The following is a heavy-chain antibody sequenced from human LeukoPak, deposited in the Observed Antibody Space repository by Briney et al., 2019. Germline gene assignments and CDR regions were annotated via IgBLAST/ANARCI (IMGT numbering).Heavy chain of an antibody. CDR2: ISSSSSYI. CDR1: GFTFSSYS. CDR3: ATLGQQLVEGDDAFDI. J-gene: IGHJ3*02. Sequence: GGSLRLSCAASGFTFSSYSMNWVRQAPGKGLEWVSSISSSSSYIYYADPVKGRFTISRDNAKNSLYLQMNSLRAEDTAVYYCATLGQQLVEGDDAFDIWGQGTMVTVSS. D-gene: IGHD6-13*01. V-gene: IGHV3-21*01.